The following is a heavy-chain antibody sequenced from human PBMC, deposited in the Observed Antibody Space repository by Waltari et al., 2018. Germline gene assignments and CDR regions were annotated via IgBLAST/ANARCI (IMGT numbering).Heavy chain of an antibody. CDR2: MNPNSGNT. V-gene: IGHV1-8*03. CDR3: ARGPPKGEWELRGGDWFDP. J-gene: IGHJ5*02. D-gene: IGHD1-26*01. CDR1: GYTFTSYD. Sequence: QVQLVQSGAEVKKPGASVKVSCKASGYTFTSYDINWVRQATGQGLEGMGWMNPNSGNTGYAQKFQGRVTITRNTSISTAYMELSSLRSEDTAVYYCARGPPKGEWELRGGDWFDPWGQGTLVTVSS.